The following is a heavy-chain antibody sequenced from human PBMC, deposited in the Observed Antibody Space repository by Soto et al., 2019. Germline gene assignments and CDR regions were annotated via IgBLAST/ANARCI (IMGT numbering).Heavy chain of an antibody. CDR3: ARCLRGIAAAGMDHWFDP. CDR1: EGKSADNGGR. D-gene: IGHD6-13*01. V-gene: IGHV6-1*01. J-gene: IGHJ5*02. Sequence: SQLLRLSESVSEGKSADNGGRCNFIKQSPSRGLEWLGRTYYRSKWYNDYAVSVKSRITINPDTSKNQFSLQLNSVTTEDTAVYYCARCLRGIAAAGMDHWFDPWGQGTLVTV. CDR2: TYYRSKWYN.